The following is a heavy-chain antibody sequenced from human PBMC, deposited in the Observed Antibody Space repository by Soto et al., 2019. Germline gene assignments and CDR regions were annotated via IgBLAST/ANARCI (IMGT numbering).Heavy chain of an antibody. D-gene: IGHD2-15*01. J-gene: IGHJ5*02. CDR1: GYSFTSYW. CDR2: IYPGDSDT. V-gene: IGHV5-51*01. CDR3: ARDGYCSGGSCYPMLGSGSPWFDP. Sequence: LGESLKISCKGSGYSFTSYWIGWVRQMPGKGLEWMGIIYPGDSDTRYSPSFQGQVTISADKSTSTAYLQWSSLKASDTAMYYCARDGYCSGGSCYPMLGSGSPWFDPWGQGTLVTVSS.